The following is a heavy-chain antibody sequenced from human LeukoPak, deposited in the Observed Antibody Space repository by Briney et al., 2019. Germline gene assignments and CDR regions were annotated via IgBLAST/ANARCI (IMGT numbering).Heavy chain of an antibody. J-gene: IGHJ4*02. D-gene: IGHD3-10*01. CDR3: ARAYGSSFFDY. V-gene: IGHV1-3*01. Sequence: ASVKVSCKASGYTFTSYAMHWVRQAPGQRLEWMGWINAGNGNTKYSQKFQGRVTITRDTSASTAYMELRSLRSDDTAVYYCARAYGSSFFDYWGQGTLVTVSS. CDR2: INAGNGNT. CDR1: GYTFTSYA.